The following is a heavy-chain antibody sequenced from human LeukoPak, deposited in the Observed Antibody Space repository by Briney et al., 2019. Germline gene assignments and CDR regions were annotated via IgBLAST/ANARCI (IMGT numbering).Heavy chain of an antibody. CDR3: AKKEGNTYFSWYMDV. D-gene: IGHD2/OR15-2a*01. J-gene: IGHJ6*03. V-gene: IGHV3-23*01. CDR1: GFTFRSFA. CDR2: IIGSGRTT. Sequence: GGSLRLSCAASGFTFRSFAMSWVRQAPGKGLEWVSGIIGSGRTTFYADSVKGRFTISRDNSKNTLYLQMNSLRAEDTAIYYCAKKEGNTYFSWYMDVWGKGTTVTVSS.